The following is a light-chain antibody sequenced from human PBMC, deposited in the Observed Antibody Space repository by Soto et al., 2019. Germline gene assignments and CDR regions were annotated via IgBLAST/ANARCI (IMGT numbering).Light chain of an antibody. CDR2: EVS. CDR1: SSDVGAYNY. CDR3: SSYTGAYTLV. J-gene: IGLJ1*01. Sequence: QSVLAQPASVSGSPGQSIAISCTGTSSDVGAYNYVSWYQQHPGKAPKLIVHEVSDRPSGVSDRFSGSKSGNTASLTISGLQAEDEADYYCSSYTGAYTLVFGXGTKVTVL. V-gene: IGLV2-14*01.